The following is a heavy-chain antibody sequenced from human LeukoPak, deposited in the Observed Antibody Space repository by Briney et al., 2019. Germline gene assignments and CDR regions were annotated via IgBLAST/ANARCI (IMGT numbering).Heavy chain of an antibody. CDR1: GYTFTSYA. D-gene: IGHD2-21*02. CDR3: ARVVGCGGDCYSGISDY. J-gene: IGHJ4*02. Sequence: RASVKVSCKASGYTFTSYAMNWVRQAPGQGLEWMGWINTNTGNPTYAQGLTGRFVFSLDTSVSTAYLQISSLKAEDTAVYYCARVVGCGGDCYSGISDYWGQGTLVTVSS. CDR2: INTNTGNP. V-gene: IGHV7-4-1*02.